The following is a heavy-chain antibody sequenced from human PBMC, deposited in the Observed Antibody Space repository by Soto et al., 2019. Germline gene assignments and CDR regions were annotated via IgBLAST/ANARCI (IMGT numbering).Heavy chain of an antibody. Sequence: QAQLVQSGAEVKKPGASVKVSCKASGYTFTSYAMHWVRQAPGQRLEWMGWINAGNGNTKYSQKFQGRVTITRDTSASTAYMELSSLRSEDTAVYYCARYGAIGYCSGGSCYSVDAFDIWGQGTMVTVSS. CDR2: INAGNGNT. D-gene: IGHD2-15*01. CDR3: ARYGAIGYCSGGSCYSVDAFDI. V-gene: IGHV1-3*01. J-gene: IGHJ3*02. CDR1: GYTFTSYA.